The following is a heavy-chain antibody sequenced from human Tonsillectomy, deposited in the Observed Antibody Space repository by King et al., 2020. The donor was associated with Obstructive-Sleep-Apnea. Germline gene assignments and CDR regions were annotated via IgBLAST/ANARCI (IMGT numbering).Heavy chain of an antibody. J-gene: IGHJ4*02. CDR2: INPEGIVA. V-gene: IGHV3-74*01. Sequence: VQLVESGGALVQPGGSLRLSCAASGVTFSSYWMHWVRQAPGKGLVWGSRINPEGIVAIYTDSVKGRFTISRDNAKNTLYLQMNDLRPGDTARYYCARPTVTLEYWGQGSQVTVSS. D-gene: IGHD4-17*01. CDR3: ARPTVTLEY. CDR1: GVTFSSYW.